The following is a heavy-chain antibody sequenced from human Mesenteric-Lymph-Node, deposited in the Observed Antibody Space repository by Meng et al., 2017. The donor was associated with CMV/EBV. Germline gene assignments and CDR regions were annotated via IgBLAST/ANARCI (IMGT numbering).Heavy chain of an antibody. CDR2: IYYNGST. D-gene: IGHD6-6*01. CDR1: GGSVSGYY. V-gene: IGHV4-59*02. J-gene: IGHJ4*02. CDR3: AREIFAARPGRYFDY. Sequence: SETLSLTCTVSGGSVSGYYWSWIRQPPGKGLGWIGYIYYNGSTDYNPFLNSRVTISVDTSKNQFSLKLSSVTAADTAVYYCAREIFAARPGRYFDYWGQGILVTVSS.